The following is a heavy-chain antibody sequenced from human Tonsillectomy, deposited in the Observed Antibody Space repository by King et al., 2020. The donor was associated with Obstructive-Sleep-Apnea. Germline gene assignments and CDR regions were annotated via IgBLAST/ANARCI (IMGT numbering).Heavy chain of an antibody. D-gene: IGHD5-12*01. J-gene: IGHJ5*01. V-gene: IGHV4-34*01. CDR1: GGSFIGYY. CDR2: TNHRGTT. Sequence: VQLQQWGAGLFKPSETLSLTCGVYGGSFIGYYWTWIRQPPGKGLEWIGETNHRGTTHYNPSLMSRVTISVDTSKNQISLRLSSVTAADTAVYYCARSTFLKSGYDFFDFWGQGTPVTVSS. CDR3: ARSTFLKSGYDFFDF.